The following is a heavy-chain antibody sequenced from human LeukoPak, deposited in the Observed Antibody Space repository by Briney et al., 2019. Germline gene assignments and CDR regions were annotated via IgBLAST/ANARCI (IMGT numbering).Heavy chain of an antibody. J-gene: IGHJ4*02. CDR3: AKETRGKALLPSVMIFDY. Sequence: AGGSLRLSCAASGLTFSSHAMSWVRQAPGKGLEWVSAISGSGGSTYYADSVKGRFTISRDNSKNTLYLQMNSLRAEDTAVYYCAKETRGKALLPSVMIFDYWGQGTLVTVSS. V-gene: IGHV3-23*01. CDR2: ISGSGGST. CDR1: GLTFSSHA. D-gene: IGHD2-15*01.